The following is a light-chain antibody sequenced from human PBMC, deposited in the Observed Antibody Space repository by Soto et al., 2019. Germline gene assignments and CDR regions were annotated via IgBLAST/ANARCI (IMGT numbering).Light chain of an antibody. J-gene: IGKJ1*01. Sequence: EIVMTQSPATPSVSPGERATLSCRASQSVHINLAWYQQKRGQAPGLLIYGASTRATGIPDRFSGSGSGTDFTLTISRLEPEDFAVYYCQQYGSSPWTFGQGTKV. CDR3: QQYGSSPWT. CDR2: GAS. CDR1: QSVHIN. V-gene: IGKV3-20*01.